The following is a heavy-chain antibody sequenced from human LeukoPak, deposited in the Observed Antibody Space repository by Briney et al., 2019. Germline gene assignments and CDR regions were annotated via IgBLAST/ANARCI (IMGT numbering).Heavy chain of an antibody. J-gene: IGHJ3*02. CDR2: IWYDGSNK. CDR1: GFTFSSYG. V-gene: IGHV3-33*01. Sequence: GGSLRLSCAASGFTFSSYGMHWVRQAPGKGLEWVAVIWYDGSNKYYADSVKGRFTISRDNSKNTLYLQMNSLRAEDAAVYYCAREPPPTRYDSSGPDIWGQGTMVTVSS. D-gene: IGHD3-22*01. CDR3: AREPPPTRYDSSGPDI.